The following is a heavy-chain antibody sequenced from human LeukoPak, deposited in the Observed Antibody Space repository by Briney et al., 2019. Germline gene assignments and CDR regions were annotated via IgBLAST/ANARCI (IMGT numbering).Heavy chain of an antibody. CDR1: GYTFTSYY. D-gene: IGHD1-14*01. CDR3: ARAWRYTDWFDP. V-gene: IGHV1-46*01. CDR2: INPSDDST. J-gene: IGHJ5*02. Sequence: GASVKVSCKASGYTFTSYYMHSVRQAPGQGLEWMGIINPSDDSTIYAQKFQGRVTVTRGTYTSTVCMELSSLRSEGTAVYYCARAWRYTDWFDPWGQGTLVTVSS.